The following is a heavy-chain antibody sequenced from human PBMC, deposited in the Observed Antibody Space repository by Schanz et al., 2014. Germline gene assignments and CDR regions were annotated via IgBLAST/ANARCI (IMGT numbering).Heavy chain of an antibody. Sequence: EVQLLESGGGLVQPGGSLRLSCTVSGFTVNNYAMNWVRQAPGRGLEWVSGMSGSGSTADYADSVRGRFTISRDNAKNSLYLQMNGLRAEDTAVFYCARDGAELYYFDDWGQGTLVTVSS. CDR3: ARDGAELYYFDD. V-gene: IGHV3-23*01. CDR2: MSGSGSTA. CDR1: GFTVNNYA. D-gene: IGHD1-1*01. J-gene: IGHJ4*02.